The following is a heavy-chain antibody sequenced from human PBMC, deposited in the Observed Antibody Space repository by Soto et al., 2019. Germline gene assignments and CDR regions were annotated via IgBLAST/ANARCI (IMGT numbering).Heavy chain of an antibody. CDR1: GDTFTSYA. V-gene: IGHV1-3*01. J-gene: IGHJ6*02. CDR3: ARDSTRKVVPAAPYYYYGMDV. CDR2: INACNGNT. Sequence: GASVKVSCKASGDTFTSYAMHCVRQAPGQMLEWMGWINACNGNTKYSQKFQGRVTITRDTSASTAYMELSSLRSEDTAVYYCARDSTRKVVPAAPYYYYGMDVWGQGTTVTVSS. D-gene: IGHD2-2*01.